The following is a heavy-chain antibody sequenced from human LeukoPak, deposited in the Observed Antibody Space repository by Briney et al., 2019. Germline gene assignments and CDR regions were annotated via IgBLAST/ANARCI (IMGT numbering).Heavy chain of an antibody. J-gene: IGHJ6*03. CDR2: INTNTGNP. V-gene: IGHV7-4-1*02. CDR3: ARAGPGYSSSWYSYYYYYYMDV. Sequence: ASVKVSCKASGYSFTSFGMNWVRQAPGQGLEWLGWINTNTGNPTYGQGFTGRFVFSLDTSVSTAYLQISSLKAEDTAVYYCARAGPGYSSSWYSYYYYYYMDVWGKGTTVTVSS. D-gene: IGHD6-13*01. CDR1: GYSFTSFG.